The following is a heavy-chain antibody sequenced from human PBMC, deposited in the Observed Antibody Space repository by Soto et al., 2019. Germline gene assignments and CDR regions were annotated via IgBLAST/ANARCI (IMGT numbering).Heavy chain of an antibody. CDR2: IKHDGSDK. Sequence: PGGSLRLSCAASGFTFSSYWMSWVRQAPGKGLEWVANIKHDGSDKYYVDSVKGRFTISRDNAKNSLYLQMNSLRAEDTAVYYCAKTSGGPVPLFDYWGQGTLVTVSS. CDR3: AKTSGGPVPLFDY. V-gene: IGHV3-7*03. J-gene: IGHJ4*02. CDR1: GFTFSSYW. D-gene: IGHD2-15*01.